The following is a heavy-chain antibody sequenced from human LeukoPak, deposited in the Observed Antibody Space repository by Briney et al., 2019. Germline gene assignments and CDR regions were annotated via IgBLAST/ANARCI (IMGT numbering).Heavy chain of an antibody. Sequence: GGSLRLSCAASGFTFSSYSMNWVRQAPGKGLEWVSAISGSGGSTYYADSVKGRFTISRDNSKNTLYLQMNSLRAEDTAVYYCAKDRPAGYCSSTSCYSSADYWGQGTLVTVSS. CDR1: GFTFSSYS. D-gene: IGHD2-2*03. CDR2: ISGSGGST. CDR3: AKDRPAGYCSSTSCYSSADY. J-gene: IGHJ4*02. V-gene: IGHV3-23*01.